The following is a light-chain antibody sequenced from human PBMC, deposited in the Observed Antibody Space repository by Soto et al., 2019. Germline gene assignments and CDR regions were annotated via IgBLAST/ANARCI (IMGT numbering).Light chain of an antibody. CDR1: QSVSSY. V-gene: IGKV3-11*01. Sequence: QGERATLSCRASQSVSSYLAWYQQKPGQAPRLLIYDASNRATGIPGRFGGSGSGTDFTLTISSLYPEECADYYCQQRSLWPPKFGQGTKVDSK. CDR2: DAS. J-gene: IGKJ1*01. CDR3: QQRSLWPPK.